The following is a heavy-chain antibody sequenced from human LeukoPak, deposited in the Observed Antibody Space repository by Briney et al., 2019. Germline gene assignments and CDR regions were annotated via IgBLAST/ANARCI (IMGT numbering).Heavy chain of an antibody. Sequence: GSLRLSCAASGFTFSSYSMNWVRQAPGKGLEWVSYISSSSTTIYYADSVKGRFTISRDNAKNSLYLQMNSLKTEDTAVYYCASAGYSGYYWGQGTLVTVSS. V-gene: IGHV3-48*01. D-gene: IGHD5-12*01. CDR2: ISSSSTTI. CDR3: ASAGYSGYY. J-gene: IGHJ4*02. CDR1: GFTFSSYS.